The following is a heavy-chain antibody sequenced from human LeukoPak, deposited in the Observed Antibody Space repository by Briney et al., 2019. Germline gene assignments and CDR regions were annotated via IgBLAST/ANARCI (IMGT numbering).Heavy chain of an antibody. D-gene: IGHD2-2*01. CDR1: GYTFTCYY. J-gene: IGHJ4*02. V-gene: IGHV1-2*02. CDR2: INPNSGGT. CDR3: ARGYCSSTSCYSPVDY. Sequence: ASVKVSCKASGYTFTCYYMHWVRQAPGQGLEWMGWINPNSGGTNCAQKFQGRVTMTRDTSISTAYMELSRLRSDDTAVYYCARGYCSSTSCYSPVDYWGQGTLVTVSS.